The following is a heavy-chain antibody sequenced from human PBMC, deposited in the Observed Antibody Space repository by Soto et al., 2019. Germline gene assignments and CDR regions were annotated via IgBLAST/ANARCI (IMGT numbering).Heavy chain of an antibody. CDR3: ARGKYSSSRGSHTDYYYGMDV. D-gene: IGHD6-13*01. CDR1: GFTFSSYW. V-gene: IGHV3-74*01. CDR2: INSDGSST. Sequence: PGGSLRLSCAASGFTFSSYWMHWVRQAPGKGLVWVSRINSDGSSTSYADSVKGRFTISRDNAKNTLYLQMNSLRAEDTAVYYCARGKYSSSRGSHTDYYYGMDVWGQGTTVALSS. J-gene: IGHJ6*02.